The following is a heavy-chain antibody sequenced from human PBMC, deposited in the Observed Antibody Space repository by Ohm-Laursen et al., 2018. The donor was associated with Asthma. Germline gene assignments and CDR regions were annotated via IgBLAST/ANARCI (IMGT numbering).Heavy chain of an antibody. D-gene: IGHD3-10*01. CDR2: ISSDGSNQ. Sequence: SLRLSCAASGFTFSSYGMHWVRQAPGKGLEWVAVISSDGSNQYYGDSVKGRFTISRDDAKNTVYLQMNSLRVDDTAVYYCAYEFGGSGDYWGQGTLVTVSS. J-gene: IGHJ4*02. CDR3: AYEFGGSGDY. V-gene: IGHV3-30*03. CDR1: GFTFSSYG.